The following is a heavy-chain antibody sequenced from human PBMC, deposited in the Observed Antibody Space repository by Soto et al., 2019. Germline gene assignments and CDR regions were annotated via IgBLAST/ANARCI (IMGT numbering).Heavy chain of an antibody. CDR2: MSHSGGT. CDR1: GGFVSSGNYY. D-gene: IGHD1-1*01. J-gene: IGHJ3*02. Sequence: SETLSLTGAVYGGFVSSGNYYWSWIRQPPGKGLEWIGEMSHSGGTHFNPSLKSRVTISVDTSKNQFSLKMSSVTAADTALYYCARVERGTATTVVDAFDIWGPRTMVTGS. CDR3: ARVERGTATTVVDAFDI. V-gene: IGHV4-61*01.